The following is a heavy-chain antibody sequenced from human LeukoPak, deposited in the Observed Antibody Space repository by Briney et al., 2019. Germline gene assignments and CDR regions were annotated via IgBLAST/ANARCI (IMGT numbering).Heavy chain of an antibody. V-gene: IGHV3-74*01. Sequence: PGGSLRLSCGASGFTFSSHWMQWVRQAPGKGLVWVSRINTDGSSTAYADSVKGRFIISRDNAKNTLYLEMNSLRAEDTAVYYCARGSDCSGGSCYSYWYFDLWGRGTLVTVSS. CDR2: INTDGSST. D-gene: IGHD2-15*01. J-gene: IGHJ2*01. CDR1: GFTFSSHW. CDR3: ARGSDCSGGSCYSYWYFDL.